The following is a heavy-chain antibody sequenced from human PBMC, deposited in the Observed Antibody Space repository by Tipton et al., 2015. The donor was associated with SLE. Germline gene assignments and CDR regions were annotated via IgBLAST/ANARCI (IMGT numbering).Heavy chain of an antibody. V-gene: IGHV6-1*01. CDR3: ARYSSGWLDAFDI. CDR1: GDSVSSNSAA. Sequence: LVKPTQTLSLTCAISGDSVSSNSAAWNWIRQSPSRGLEWLGRTYYRSKWYNDYAVSVKSRITINPDTSKNQISLQLSSVTAADTAVYYCARYSSGWLDAFDIWGQGTMVTVSS. CDR2: TYYRSKWYN. J-gene: IGHJ3*02. D-gene: IGHD6-19*01.